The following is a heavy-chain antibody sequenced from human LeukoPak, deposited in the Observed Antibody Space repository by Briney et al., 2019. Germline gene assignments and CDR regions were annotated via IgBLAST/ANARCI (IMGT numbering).Heavy chain of an antibody. CDR3: ARDLGYYYDSYLGY. J-gene: IGHJ4*02. V-gene: IGHV3-23*01. CDR2: ISDSGGGT. D-gene: IGHD3-22*01. CDR1: GFTFSSYV. Sequence: QPGGSLRLSCAASGFTFSSYVMNWVRQAPGKGLEWVSGISDSGGGTYYADSVKGRFTISRDNSKNTLYLQMNSLRAEDTAVYYCARDLGYYYDSYLGYWGQGTLVTVSS.